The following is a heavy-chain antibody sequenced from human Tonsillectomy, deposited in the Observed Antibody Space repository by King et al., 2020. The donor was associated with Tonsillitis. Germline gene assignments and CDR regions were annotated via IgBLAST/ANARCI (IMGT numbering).Heavy chain of an antibody. CDR3: AKGRLGNDVGYFDF. CDR1: GFMFSSNA. D-gene: IGHD1-1*01. J-gene: IGHJ4*02. CDR2: ISGSGGST. Sequence: EVQLVESGGGLVQRGGSLRLSCAASGFMFSSNAMTWVRQAPGKGLEWVSGISGSGGSTHYADSVKGRFTISRDNSKNTLYLQMNSLRVEDTAGYYCAKGRLGNDVGYFDFWGQGTLVTGSS. V-gene: IGHV3-23*04.